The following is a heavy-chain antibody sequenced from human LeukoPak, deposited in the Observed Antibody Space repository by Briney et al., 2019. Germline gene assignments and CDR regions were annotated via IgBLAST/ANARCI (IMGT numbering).Heavy chain of an antibody. CDR2: VHYSGST. V-gene: IGHV4-59*08. Sequence: SETLSLTCTVSGGIISSYYWNWIRQPPGKGLEWIGYVHYSGSTKYNPSLKSRVTISVDTSKNQFSLKLSSVIAADTAVYYCARWYSSGWAFDYWGQGTLVTVSS. CDR3: ARWYSSGWAFDY. D-gene: IGHD6-19*01. J-gene: IGHJ4*02. CDR1: GGIISSYY.